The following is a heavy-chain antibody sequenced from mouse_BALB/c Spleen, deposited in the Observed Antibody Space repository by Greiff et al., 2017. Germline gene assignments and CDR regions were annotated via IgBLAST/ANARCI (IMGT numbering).Heavy chain of an antibody. V-gene: IGHV1-63*02. D-gene: IGHD1-1*01. CDR1: GYTFTNYW. CDR2: IYPGGGYT. CDR3: ARYGELRYAMDY. J-gene: IGHJ4*01. Sequence: QVQLQQSGAELVRPGTSVKISCKASGYTFTNYWLGWVKQRPGHGLEWIGDIYPGGGYTNYNEKFKGKATLTADTSSSTAYMQLSSLTSEDSAVYFCARYGELRYAMDYWGQGTSVTVSS.